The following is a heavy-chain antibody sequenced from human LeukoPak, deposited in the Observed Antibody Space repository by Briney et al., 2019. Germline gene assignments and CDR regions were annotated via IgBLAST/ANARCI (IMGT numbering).Heavy chain of an antibody. Sequence: GGSLRLSCAASGFTFSDYYMTSIRQAPGQGLEWFPHITSTGATIYYADSVKGRFTIARDNAKNSLTLHMSSLRAEDTAVYFCARVLSSGYSPFDYWGQGILVTVSS. CDR1: GFTFSDYY. CDR2: ITSTGATI. CDR3: ARVLSSGYSPFDY. V-gene: IGHV3-11*01. J-gene: IGHJ4*02. D-gene: IGHD3-22*01.